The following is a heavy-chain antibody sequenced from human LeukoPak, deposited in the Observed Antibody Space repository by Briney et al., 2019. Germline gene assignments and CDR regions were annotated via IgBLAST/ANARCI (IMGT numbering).Heavy chain of an antibody. D-gene: IGHD5-12*01. CDR2: IYYSGST. J-gene: IGHJ5*02. CDR3: ARDSVIVADRWFGP. V-gene: IGHV4-39*07. CDR1: GGSISSSSYY. Sequence: SETLSLTCTVSGGSISSSSYYWGWIRQPPGKGLEWIGSIYYSGSTYYNPSLKSRVTISVDTSKNQFSLKLSSVTAADTAVYYCARDSVIVADRWFGPWGQGTLVTVSS.